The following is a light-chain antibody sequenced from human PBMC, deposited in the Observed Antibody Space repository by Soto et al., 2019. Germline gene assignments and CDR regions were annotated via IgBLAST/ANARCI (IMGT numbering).Light chain of an antibody. Sequence: EIVLTQSPGTPSFSTEETATLSCRASQSVSSSYLAWYQQKPGQAPRLLIYGASSRATGIPDRFSGSGSGTDFTLTISRLEPEDFAVYYCQQYGSSLCTFGQGTKVEIK. V-gene: IGKV3-20*01. J-gene: IGKJ1*01. CDR2: GAS. CDR1: QSVSSSY. CDR3: QQYGSSLCT.